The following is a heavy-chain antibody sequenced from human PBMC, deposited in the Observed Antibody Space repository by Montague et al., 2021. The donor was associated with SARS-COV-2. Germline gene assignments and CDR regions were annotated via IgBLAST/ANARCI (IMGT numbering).Heavy chain of an antibody. J-gene: IGHJ4*02. Sequence: CAISGDSVSTNNTTWNWFRQSPSGDPEWLGRTYFRSKWYNDYAVSVKSRITINPDTSKNQFSLQLKSVTPKDTAIYFCGRVFAPAGTFDFWGQGTLVTVSS. CDR2: TYFRSKWYN. D-gene: IGHD6-13*01. CDR1: GDSVSTNNTT. V-gene: IGHV6-1*01. CDR3: GRVFAPAGTFDF.